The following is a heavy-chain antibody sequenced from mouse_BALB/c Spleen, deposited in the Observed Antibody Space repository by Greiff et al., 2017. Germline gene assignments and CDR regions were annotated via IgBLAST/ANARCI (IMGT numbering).Heavy chain of an antibody. J-gene: IGHJ1*01. CDR1: GFSLTSYG. V-gene: IGHV2-9*02. Sequence: VQLQQSGPGLVAPSQSLSITCTVSGFSLTSYGVHWVRQPPGKGLEWLGVIWAGGSTNYNSALMSRLSISKDNSKSQVFLKMNSLQTDDTAMYYCARDGAYGNYDWYFDVWGAGTTVTVSS. CDR2: IWAGGST. D-gene: IGHD2-1*01. CDR3: ARDGAYGNYDWYFDV.